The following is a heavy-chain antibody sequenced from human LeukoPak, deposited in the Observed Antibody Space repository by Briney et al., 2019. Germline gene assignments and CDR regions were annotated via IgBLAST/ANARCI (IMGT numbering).Heavy chain of an antibody. CDR3: AHRGLFYYDSSGYYSFGY. CDR2: TNWDDYK. Sequence: SGPTLVKPTQTLTLTCTFSGFSLSTSGVGVGWIRQPPGKALEWLALTNWDDYKRYSPSLKSRLTITKDTSKNQVVLTMTNMDPVDTATYYCAHRGLFYYDSSGYYSFGYWGQGTLVTVSS. J-gene: IGHJ4*02. V-gene: IGHV2-5*02. CDR1: GFSLSTSGVG. D-gene: IGHD3-22*01.